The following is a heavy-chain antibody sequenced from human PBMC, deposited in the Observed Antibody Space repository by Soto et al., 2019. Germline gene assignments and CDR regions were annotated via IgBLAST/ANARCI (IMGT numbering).Heavy chain of an antibody. Sequence: GGSLRLSCAASGFTFDDYAMHWVRQAPGKGLEWVSGISWNSGSIGYADSVKGRFTISRDNAKNSLYLQMNSLRAEDTALYYCAKARDIVVVPAATPAVYYFDYWGQGTLVTVLL. J-gene: IGHJ4*02. V-gene: IGHV3-9*01. CDR1: GFTFDDYA. D-gene: IGHD2-2*01. CDR3: AKARDIVVVPAATPAVYYFDY. CDR2: ISWNSGSI.